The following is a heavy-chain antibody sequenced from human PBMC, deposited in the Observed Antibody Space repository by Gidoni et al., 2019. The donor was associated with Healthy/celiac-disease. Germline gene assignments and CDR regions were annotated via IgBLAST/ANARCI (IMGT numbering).Heavy chain of an antibody. CDR2: IWYDGSNK. CDR1: GFTFSSYG. CDR3: ARDYYDSSGYYPHAFDI. J-gene: IGHJ3*02. V-gene: IGHV3-33*01. D-gene: IGHD3-22*01. Sequence: QVQLVESGGGVVQPGRSLRLSCAASGFTFSSYGMHWVRQAPGKGLEWVAVIWYDGSNKYYADSVKGRFTISRDNSKNTLYLQMNSLRAEDTAVYYCARDYYDSSGYYPHAFDIWGQGTMVTVSS.